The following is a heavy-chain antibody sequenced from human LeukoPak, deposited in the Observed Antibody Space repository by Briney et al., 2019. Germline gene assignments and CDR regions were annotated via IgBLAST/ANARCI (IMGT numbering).Heavy chain of an antibody. CDR1: GGSISSSSYY. CDR3: ARLRGLRYFDL. D-gene: IGHD3/OR15-3a*01. CDR2: IYYSGST. Sequence: SETLSLTCTVSGGSISSSSYYWGWIRQPPGTGLEWIGSIYYSGSTYYNPSLKSRVTISVDTSKNQFSLKLSSVTAADTAVYYCARLRGLRYFDLWGRGTLVTVSS. V-gene: IGHV4-39*01. J-gene: IGHJ2*01.